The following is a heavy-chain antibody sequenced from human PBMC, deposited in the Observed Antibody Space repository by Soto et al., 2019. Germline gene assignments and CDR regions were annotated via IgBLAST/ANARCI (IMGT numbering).Heavy chain of an antibody. J-gene: IGHJ6*04. CDR3: ARDDVLCDGGRCYGVPLDV. V-gene: IGHV3-33*01. Sequence: PGGSLRLSCAASGFSFSDYGMHWVRQAPGKGLEWVALIWYDGSNKYYEDSVKGRFTISRDNSKNTLFLQMNSLRVEDTAVYYCARDDVLCDGGRCYGVPLDVWGKGTTVTVSS. CDR1: GFSFSDYG. D-gene: IGHD2-15*01. CDR2: IWYDGSNK.